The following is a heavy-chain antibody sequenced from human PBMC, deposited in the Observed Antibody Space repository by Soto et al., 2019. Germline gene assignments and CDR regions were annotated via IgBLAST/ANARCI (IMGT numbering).Heavy chain of an antibody. CDR2: IKSKTDGGTT. J-gene: IGHJ4*02. CDR1: GLTFRNAG. V-gene: IGHV3-15*07. Sequence: PGGSIRLSCAGCGLTFRNAGMNWVRQAPGKGLEWVGRIKSKTDGGTTDYAAPVEGRFTISRDDSKNMVYLQMNSLITEDTAVYYCKTEQPYFYDGSAYDHWGKGTLVTVSS. D-gene: IGHD3-22*01. CDR3: KTEQPYFYDGSAYDH.